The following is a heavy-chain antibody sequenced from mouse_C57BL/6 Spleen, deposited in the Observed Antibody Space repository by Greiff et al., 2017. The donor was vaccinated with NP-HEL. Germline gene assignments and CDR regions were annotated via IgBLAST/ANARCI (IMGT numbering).Heavy chain of an antibody. CDR3: TRLRFWYFDV. CDR1: GFNIKDDY. Sequence: EVHLVESGAELVRPGASVKLSCTASGFNIKDDYMHWVKQRPEQGLEWIGWIDPENGDTEYASKFQGKATITADTSSNTAYLQLSSLTSEDTAVYYCTRLRFWYFDVWGTGTTVTVSS. CDR2: IDPENGDT. D-gene: IGHD1-1*01. J-gene: IGHJ1*03. V-gene: IGHV14-4*01.